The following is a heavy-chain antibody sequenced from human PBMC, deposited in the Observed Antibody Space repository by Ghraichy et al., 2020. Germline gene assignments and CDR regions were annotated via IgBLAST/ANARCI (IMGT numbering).Heavy chain of an antibody. CDR2: IWYDGSNK. Sequence: VIWYDGSNKYYADSVKGRFTISRDNSKNTLCLQMNSLRAEDTAVYYCARDVGGGYCSSTRCLTLDYCFQGTLVTGS. J-gene: IGHJ4*02. CDR3: ARDVGGGYCSSTRCLTLDY. D-gene: IGHD2-2*01. V-gene: IGHV3-33*01.